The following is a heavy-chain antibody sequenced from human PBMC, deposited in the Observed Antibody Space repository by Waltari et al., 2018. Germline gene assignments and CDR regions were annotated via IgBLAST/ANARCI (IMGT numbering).Heavy chain of an antibody. D-gene: IGHD4-17*01. CDR3: ARPRTGFGDYAE. J-gene: IGHJ4*02. CDR2: IFRNGAA. Sequence: QVQLQESGPGLVKPSETLSLTCPVSGDPISGTDFYWAWIRQPPGKGLEWIGSIFRNGAAHYNPSLRSRATISVDTSENQFSLNLGSVTAADTAVYYCARPRTGFGDYAEWGQGTLVTVS. CDR1: GDPISGTDFY. V-gene: IGHV4-39*01.